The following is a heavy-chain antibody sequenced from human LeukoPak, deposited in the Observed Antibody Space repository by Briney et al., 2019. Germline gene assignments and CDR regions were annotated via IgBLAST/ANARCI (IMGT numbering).Heavy chain of an antibody. V-gene: IGHV3-7*01. CDR1: GFTFSRYW. D-gene: IGHD6-25*01. CDR2: IRQDGSEK. J-gene: IGHJ3*02. Sequence: QPGGSLRFSCAASGFTFSRYWMSWVRQAPGKGLEWVANIRQDGSEKHYLDSVKGRITISRDNAKNSLYLQMNSLRAEDTAVYFCARWGSELPDDAFDIWGQGTMVTVSS. CDR3: ARWGSELPDDAFDI.